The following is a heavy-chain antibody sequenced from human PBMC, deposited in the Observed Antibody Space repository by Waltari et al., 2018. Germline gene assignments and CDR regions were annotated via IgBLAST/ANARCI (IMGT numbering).Heavy chain of an antibody. D-gene: IGHD3-9*01. CDR2: ITGSQSALHGIT. V-gene: IGHV3-23*01. Sequence: EVQLLVSGGGLVQPGGSLRLSCSASGSTFSNYAISWVRPAPGGGLEWVAAITGSQSALHGITFYEESVKGRCTISRNNSRNTAYLQMNSLRVDDTAVYYCAKRGGVAPGTGYFDYWGQGAPVTVSS. J-gene: IGHJ4*02. CDR1: GSTFSNYA. CDR3: AKRGGVAPGTGYFDY.